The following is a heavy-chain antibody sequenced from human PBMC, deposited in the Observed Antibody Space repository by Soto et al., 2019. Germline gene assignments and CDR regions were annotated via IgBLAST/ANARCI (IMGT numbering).Heavy chain of an antibody. D-gene: IGHD3-22*01. CDR1: GFTFSSYA. CDR3: AKGSSSGWAYYYDGMDV. V-gene: IGHV3-23*01. CDR2: ISGSVVST. Sequence: EVQLLESGGGLVQPGGSLRLSCAASGFTFSSYAMSWVRQAPGKGLEWVSAISGSVVSTYYADSVKGRFTISRDNSKKTLYLQMNSLRAEDTAVYYCAKGSSSGWAYYYDGMDVWGQGTTVTVSS. J-gene: IGHJ6*02.